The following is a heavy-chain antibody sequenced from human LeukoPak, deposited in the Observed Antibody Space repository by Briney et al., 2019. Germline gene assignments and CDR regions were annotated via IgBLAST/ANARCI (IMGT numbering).Heavy chain of an antibody. CDR1: GFTFNNYI. CDR2: ISSSSDYI. Sequence: GGSLRLSCAASGFTFNNYIMNWVRQAPGKGLEWVSSISSSSDYIYYADSVKGRFTISRDNAKNSLYLQMNSLRPEDTAVYYCARDPYSGSYGDYYYYYMDVWGKGTTVTISS. V-gene: IGHV3-21*01. CDR3: ARDPYSGSYGDYYYYYMDV. J-gene: IGHJ6*03. D-gene: IGHD1-26*01.